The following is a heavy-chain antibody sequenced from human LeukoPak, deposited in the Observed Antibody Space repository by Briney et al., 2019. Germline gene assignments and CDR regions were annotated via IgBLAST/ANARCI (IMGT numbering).Heavy chain of an antibody. D-gene: IGHD6-19*01. V-gene: IGHV1-8*01. Sequence: GASVKVSCKASGYTFTSYDINWVRQATGQGLEWMGWMNPNSGNTGYAQKFQGRVTMTRNTSISTAYMELSSLRSEDTAVYYCAGAVSGWYNWFDPWGQGTLVTVSS. J-gene: IGHJ5*02. CDR2: MNPNSGNT. CDR1: GYTFTSYD. CDR3: AGAVSGWYNWFDP.